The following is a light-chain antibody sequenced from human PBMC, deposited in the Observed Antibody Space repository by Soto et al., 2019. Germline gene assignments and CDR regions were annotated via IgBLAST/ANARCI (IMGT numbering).Light chain of an antibody. J-gene: IGLJ2*01. Sequence: ALTQPRSVSGSPGQSVTISCTGTSSDVGGYNYVSWYQQHPGKAPKLMIYDVSKRPSGVPDRFSGSKSGNTASLTISGLQAEDEADYYCCSYAGSYTLVFGGGTKLTVL. CDR3: CSYAGSYTLV. CDR1: SSDVGGYNY. CDR2: DVS. V-gene: IGLV2-11*01.